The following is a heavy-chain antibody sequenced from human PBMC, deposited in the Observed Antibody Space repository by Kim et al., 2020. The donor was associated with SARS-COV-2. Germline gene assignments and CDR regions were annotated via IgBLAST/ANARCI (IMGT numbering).Heavy chain of an antibody. V-gene: IGHV3-74*01. CDR1: GFTFSSYW. CDR3: ARNRYRGSWYSAMDV. CDR2: INSDGSST. Sequence: GGSLRLSCAASGFTFSSYWMHWVRQAPGKGLVWVSLINSDGSSTRYADSVKGRFTISRDNAKNTLYLQMNSLRVEDTAVYYCARNRYRGSWYSAMDVWGQGTTVTVSS. D-gene: IGHD6-13*01. J-gene: IGHJ6*02.